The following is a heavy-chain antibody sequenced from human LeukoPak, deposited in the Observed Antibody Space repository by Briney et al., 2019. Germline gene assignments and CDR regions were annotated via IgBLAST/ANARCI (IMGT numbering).Heavy chain of an antibody. CDR1: GGSISSSNYY. J-gene: IGHJ4*02. V-gene: IGHV4-39*07. D-gene: IGHD5-18*01. CDR3: ARDHPLWLPDY. Sequence: SETLSLTCIVSGGSISSSNYYWGWIRQSPGKGLEWIGSIYSRGSTYYNPSLKSRVTISVDTSKNQFSLKLSSVTAADTAVYYCARDHPLWLPDYWGQGTLVTVSS. CDR2: IYSRGST.